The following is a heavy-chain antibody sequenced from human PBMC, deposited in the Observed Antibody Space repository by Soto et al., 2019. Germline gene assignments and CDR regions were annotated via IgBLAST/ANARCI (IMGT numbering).Heavy chain of an antibody. CDR1: GFTFSSHA. D-gene: IGHD3-16*01. Sequence: EVQLVESGGGLVQPGGSLKLSCAVSGFTFSSHAMNWVRQAPGKGLEWVANIHGTRSIIYYADSVKGRFTISRDNAKNSLYLHMDSLRDEDTALYYCARDARNADYDYWGQGTLVTVSS. CDR2: IHGTRSII. V-gene: IGHV3-48*02. J-gene: IGHJ4*02. CDR3: ARDARNADYDY.